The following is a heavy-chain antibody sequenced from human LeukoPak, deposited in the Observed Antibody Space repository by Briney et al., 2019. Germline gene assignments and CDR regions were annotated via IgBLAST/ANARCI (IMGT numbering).Heavy chain of an antibody. CDR1: GFTFSTYS. J-gene: IGHJ6*03. V-gene: IGHV3-21*01. D-gene: IGHD2-15*01. CDR2: ISSGSNYM. Sequence: KSGGSLRLSCVASGFTFSTYSMNWVRQAPGKGLEWVSSISSGSNYMYYADSLKGRFTISRDNAKNSLYLQMNSLSADDTAVYYCARDGGSSGTGAYYMDVWGKGTTVTVSS. CDR3: ARDGGSSGTGAYYMDV.